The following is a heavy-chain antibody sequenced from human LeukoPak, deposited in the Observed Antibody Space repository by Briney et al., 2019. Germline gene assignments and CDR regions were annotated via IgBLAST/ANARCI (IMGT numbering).Heavy chain of an antibody. CDR1: GFTFSRYA. Sequence: PGGSLRLSCSASGFTFSRYAMHWVRQARGKGLEYVSGISSNGGSTHYADSVKGRFTISRDNSKNTLYLQMSSLRAEDTAVSYCVKGTQYCGGDCYDYWGQGTLVTVSS. D-gene: IGHD2-21*01. V-gene: IGHV3-64D*06. J-gene: IGHJ4*02. CDR3: VKGTQYCGGDCYDY. CDR2: ISSNGGST.